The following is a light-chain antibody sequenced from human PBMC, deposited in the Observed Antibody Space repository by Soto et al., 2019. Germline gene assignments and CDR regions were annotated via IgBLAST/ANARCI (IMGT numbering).Light chain of an antibody. CDR2: ASS. Sequence: DLQMTQSPSSLSASVGDRVTITCRASQNISIYLNWYQQNPGKAPRLLIYASSSLQSGVPSRFSASGPETDFTLTISSLQPEDIASYYCQQSYSAPYTFGQGTKLEIK. V-gene: IGKV1-39*01. CDR3: QQSYSAPYT. J-gene: IGKJ2*01. CDR1: QNISIY.